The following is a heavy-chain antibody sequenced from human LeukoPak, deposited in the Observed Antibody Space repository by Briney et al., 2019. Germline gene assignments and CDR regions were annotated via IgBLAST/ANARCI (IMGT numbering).Heavy chain of an antibody. CDR2: ISSSSSYI. Sequence: GGSLRLSCAASGFTFSSYSMNWVRQAPGKGLEWVSSISSSSSYIYYADSVKGRFTISRDNAKNSLYLQMNSLRAEDTAVYYCARARSGSYCNSFDYWGQGTLVTVSS. D-gene: IGHD3-10*01. V-gene: IGHV3-21*01. CDR1: GFTFSSYS. CDR3: ARARSGSYCNSFDY. J-gene: IGHJ4*02.